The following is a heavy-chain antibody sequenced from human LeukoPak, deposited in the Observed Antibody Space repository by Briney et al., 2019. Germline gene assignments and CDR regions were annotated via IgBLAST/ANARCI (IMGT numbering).Heavy chain of an antibody. CDR2: IYYSGST. J-gene: IGHJ4*01. V-gene: IGHV4-39*07. D-gene: IGHD1-26*01. CDR1: GGSISSSSYY. CDR3: ARGTLSGTHYFHS. Sequence: SETLSLTCTVSGGSISSSSYYWGWIRQPPGTGLEWIGSIYYSGSTYYNPSLKSRVTISVDTSKNQFSLKLSSVTAADTAVYYCARGTLSGTHYFHSWGQGTLVTVSS.